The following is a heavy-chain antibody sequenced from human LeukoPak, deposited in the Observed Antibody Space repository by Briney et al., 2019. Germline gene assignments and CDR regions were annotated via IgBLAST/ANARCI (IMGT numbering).Heavy chain of an antibody. J-gene: IGHJ6*03. CDR3: ARSAAAGFSYYSYYMDV. CDR2: ISSSSSYI. CDR1: GFTFSSYS. V-gene: IGHV3-21*06. Sequence: TGRSLRLSCAASGFTFSSYSMNWVRQAPGKGLEWVSSISSSSSYIYYADSVKGRFTISRDNAKNTLYLQMNSLRAEDTAVYYCARSAAAGFSYYSYYMDVWGKGTTVTISS. D-gene: IGHD6-13*01.